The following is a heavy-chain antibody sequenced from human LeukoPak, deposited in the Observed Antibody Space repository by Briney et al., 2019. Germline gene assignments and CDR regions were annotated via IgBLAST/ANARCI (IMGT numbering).Heavy chain of an antibody. D-gene: IGHD2-2*01. V-gene: IGHV3-7*01. CDR3: ARVSGYCSSTSCLNLYYFDY. CDR2: IKQDGSEK. Sequence: GGSLRLSRAASGFTFSSYWMSWVRQAPGKGLEWVANIKQDGSEKYYVDSVKGRFTISRDNAKNSLYLQMNSLRAEDTAVYYCARVSGYCSSTSCLNLYYFDYWGQGTLVTVSS. CDR1: GFTFSSYW. J-gene: IGHJ4*02.